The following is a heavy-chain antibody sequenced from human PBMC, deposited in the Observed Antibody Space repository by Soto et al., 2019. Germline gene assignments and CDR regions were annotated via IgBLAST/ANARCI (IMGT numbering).Heavy chain of an antibody. CDR2: ITPSGGNT. CDR3: AGRYCPNGVCYTNFYYYMDI. Sequence: EVQLLESGGGLVQPGGSLRLSCAASGFSFSTYAMTWVRQAPGKGLDWVSTITPSGGNTYYADSVKVRFTIPRSNSETTLVLHMNSLRAEDTAVYYCAGRYCPNGVCYTNFYYYMDIWGEGTAVTVSS. J-gene: IGHJ6*03. CDR1: GFSFSTYA. D-gene: IGHD2-8*01. V-gene: IGHV3-23*01.